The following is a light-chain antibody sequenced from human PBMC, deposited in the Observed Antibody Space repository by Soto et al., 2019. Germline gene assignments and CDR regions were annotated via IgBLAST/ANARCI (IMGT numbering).Light chain of an antibody. CDR3: CSYAGSYTPVV. Sequence: QSALTQPPSASGSPGQSVTISCTGTRNDVGGFNYVSWYQQHPGKAPKLIIYEVTKRPSGVPDRFSGSKSGNTASLTISGLQAEDEADYYCCSYAGSYTPVVFGGGTKLTVL. CDR2: EVT. CDR1: RNDVGGFNY. J-gene: IGLJ2*01. V-gene: IGLV2-8*01.